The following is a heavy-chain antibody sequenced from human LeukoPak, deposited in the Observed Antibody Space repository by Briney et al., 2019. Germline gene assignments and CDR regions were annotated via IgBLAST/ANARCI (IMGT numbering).Heavy chain of an antibody. J-gene: IGHJ6*02. Sequence: ASVKVSFKASGGTFSSYAISWVRQAPGQGLEWMGGIIPIFGTANYAQKFQGRVTITADESTSTAYMELSSLRSEDTAVYYCAREGDSSSSDYGMDVWGQGTTVTVSS. CDR2: IIPIFGTA. V-gene: IGHV1-69*01. CDR1: GGTFSSYA. CDR3: AREGDSSSSDYGMDV. D-gene: IGHD6-6*01.